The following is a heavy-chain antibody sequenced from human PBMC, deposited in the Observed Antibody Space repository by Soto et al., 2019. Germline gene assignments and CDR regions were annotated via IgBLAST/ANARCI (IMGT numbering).Heavy chain of an antibody. V-gene: IGHV4-39*01. CDR3: ARPSDELERWFDP. CDR1: GGSISISSYY. D-gene: IGHD1-1*01. Sequence: PSDTLSLTCTVSGGSISISSYYWGWILHPPGKGLEWIGSSYYSGSTYYNPSLKSRVTISVDTSKNQFSLKLSSVTAADTAVYYCARPSDELERWFDPWGQGTLVTVAS. CDR2: SYYSGST. J-gene: IGHJ5*02.